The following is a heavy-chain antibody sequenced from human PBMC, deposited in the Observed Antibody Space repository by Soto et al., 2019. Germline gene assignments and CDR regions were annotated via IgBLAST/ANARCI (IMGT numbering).Heavy chain of an antibody. J-gene: IGHJ3*02. Sequence: KSSETLSLTCAVYGGSFSGYYWSWIRQPPGKGLEWIGEINHSGSTNYNPSLKSRVTISVDTSKNQFSLKLSSVTAADTAVYYCATLGPSGSYYDAFDIWGQGTMVTVSS. CDR3: ATLGPSGSYYDAFDI. D-gene: IGHD1-26*01. CDR1: GGSFSGYY. CDR2: INHSGST. V-gene: IGHV4-34*01.